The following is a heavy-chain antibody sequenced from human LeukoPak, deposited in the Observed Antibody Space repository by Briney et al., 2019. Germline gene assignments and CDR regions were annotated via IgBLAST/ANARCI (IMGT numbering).Heavy chain of an antibody. CDR1: GFTFDDYA. Sequence: GGSLRLSCAASGFTFDDYAMHWVRQAPGKGLEWVSLIYSGGNTQYADSVKGRFIIFRDSSKNTLYLQMSSLRVEDTAVYYCATRAVAAPYWGQGTLDTVSS. CDR3: ATRAVAAPY. V-gene: IGHV3-66*01. J-gene: IGHJ4*02. CDR2: IYSGGNT. D-gene: IGHD6-19*01.